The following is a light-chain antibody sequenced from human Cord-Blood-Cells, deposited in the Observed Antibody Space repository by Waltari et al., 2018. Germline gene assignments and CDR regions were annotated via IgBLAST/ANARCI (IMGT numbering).Light chain of an antibody. CDR2: AAS. CDR1: QSISSY. Sequence: DIQMTQSPSSLSASVGDRVTITCRASQSISSYLNWYQQKPGKAPKLLIYAASSLQSVVPSRFSGSVSGTDFTLTISSLQPEDFATYYCQQSYSTPQTFGQGTKLEIK. V-gene: IGKV1-39*01. J-gene: IGKJ2*01. CDR3: QQSYSTPQT.